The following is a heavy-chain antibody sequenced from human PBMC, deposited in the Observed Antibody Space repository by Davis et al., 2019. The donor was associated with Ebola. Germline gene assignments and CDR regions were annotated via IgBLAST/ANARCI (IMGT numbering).Heavy chain of an antibody. Sequence: AASVKVSCKASGYTFTNYGITWVRQAPGQGLEWMGWINPHNGNTNYAQNVQGRVTMTTDTSTSTAYMEVGSLRSDDTAVYYCARDGGMVYAIGFADYWGQGTLVTVSS. D-gene: IGHD2-8*01. V-gene: IGHV1-18*04. CDR3: ARDGGMVYAIGFADY. CDR2: INPHNGNT. CDR1: GYTFTNYG. J-gene: IGHJ4*02.